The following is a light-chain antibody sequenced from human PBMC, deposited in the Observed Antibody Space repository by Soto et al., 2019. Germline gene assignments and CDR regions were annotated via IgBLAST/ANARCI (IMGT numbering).Light chain of an antibody. CDR3: QQRSKWPIT. V-gene: IGKV3-11*01. Sequence: EIVLTQFPGTLSLSPGERATLSCRASQSVSTYLAWYQQKPGQAPMLFIYDASNRATGIPARFSGSGSGTDFTLTISSLEPEDFAVYYCQQRSKWPITFGQGTRLEIK. CDR1: QSVSTY. J-gene: IGKJ5*01. CDR2: DAS.